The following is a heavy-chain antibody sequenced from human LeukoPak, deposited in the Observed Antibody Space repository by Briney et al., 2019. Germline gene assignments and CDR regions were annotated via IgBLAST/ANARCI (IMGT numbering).Heavy chain of an antibody. V-gene: IGHV4-34*01. CDR3: VRRGYSYRY. D-gene: IGHD5-18*01. J-gene: IGHJ4*02. Sequence: PSETLSLTCAVYGGSFSGYYWSWIRQPPGKGLEWIGEINHSGSTNYNPSLKSRVTISVDTSKNQFSLKLSSVTAADTAVYYCVRRGYSYRYWGRGTLVTVSS. CDR2: INHSGST. CDR1: GGSFSGYY.